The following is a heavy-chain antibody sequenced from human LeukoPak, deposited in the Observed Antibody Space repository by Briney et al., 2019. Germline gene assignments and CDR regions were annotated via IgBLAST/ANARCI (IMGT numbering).Heavy chain of an antibody. CDR1: GYTFTSYY. Sequence: GASVKVSCKASGYTFTSYYMHWVRQAPGQGLEWMGIINPSGGSTSYAQKFQGRVTMTRDTSTSTVYMELSSLRSDDTAVYYCAREGFDYGDLDYWGQGTLVTVSS. J-gene: IGHJ4*02. CDR2: INPSGGST. CDR3: AREGFDYGDLDY. V-gene: IGHV1-46*01. D-gene: IGHD4-17*01.